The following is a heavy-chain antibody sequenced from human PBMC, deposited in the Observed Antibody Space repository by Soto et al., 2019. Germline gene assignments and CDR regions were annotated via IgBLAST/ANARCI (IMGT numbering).Heavy chain of an antibody. CDR3: ASDLKVAAAGH. CDR1: GGTFSSYT. Sequence: QVQLVQSGAEVKKPGSSVKVSCKASGGTFSSYTISWVRQAPVQGLEWMGRIIPILGIANYAQKFQGRVTITGDKSTSTAYMELSSLRSEDTDVYYCASDLKVAAAGHWGQGTMVTVSS. D-gene: IGHD6-13*01. J-gene: IGHJ4*02. CDR2: IIPILGIA. V-gene: IGHV1-69*02.